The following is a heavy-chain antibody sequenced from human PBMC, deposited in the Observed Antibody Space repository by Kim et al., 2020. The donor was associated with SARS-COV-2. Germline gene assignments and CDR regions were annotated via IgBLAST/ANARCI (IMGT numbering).Heavy chain of an antibody. CDR1: GGSFSGYY. CDR3: ARGPTGYSYGPYYYYYYMDV. CDR2: INHSGST. Sequence: SETLSLTCAVYGGSFSGYYWSWIRQPPGKGLEWIGEINHSGSTNYNPSLKSRVTISVDTSKNQFSLKLSSVTAADTAVYYCARGPTGYSYGPYYYYYYMDVWGKGTTVTVSS. D-gene: IGHD5-18*01. J-gene: IGHJ6*03. V-gene: IGHV4-34*01.